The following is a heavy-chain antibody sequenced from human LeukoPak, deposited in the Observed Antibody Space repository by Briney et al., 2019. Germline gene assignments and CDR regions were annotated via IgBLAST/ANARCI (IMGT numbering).Heavy chain of an antibody. D-gene: IGHD3-3*01. Sequence: SVKVSCKASGGTFSSYAISWVRQAPGQGLEWMGGIIPIFGTANYAKKFQGRVTITTDDSMRTAYMVMSSLRSEDTAVYYCARGLRFLEWTYWSDYYYYMDVWGKGTTVTVSS. V-gene: IGHV1-69*05. J-gene: IGHJ6*03. CDR1: GGTFSSYA. CDR2: IIPIFGTA. CDR3: ARGLRFLEWTYWSDYYYYMDV.